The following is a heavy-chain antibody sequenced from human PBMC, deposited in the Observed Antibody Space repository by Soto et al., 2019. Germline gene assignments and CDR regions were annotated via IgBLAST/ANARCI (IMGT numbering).Heavy chain of an antibody. CDR3: ATDIVVVVAATPIVAFDI. CDR2: IWYDGSNK. Sequence: GGSLRLSCAASGITFSSYGMHWVRQAPGKGLEWVAVIWYDGSNKYYADSVKGRFTISRDNSKNTLYLQMNSLRAEDTAVYYCATDIVVVVAATPIVAFDIWGQGTMVTVSS. J-gene: IGHJ3*02. CDR1: GITFSSYG. V-gene: IGHV3-33*01. D-gene: IGHD2-15*01.